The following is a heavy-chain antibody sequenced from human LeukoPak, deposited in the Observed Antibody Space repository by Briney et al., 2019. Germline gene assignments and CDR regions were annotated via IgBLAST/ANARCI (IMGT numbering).Heavy chain of an antibody. CDR1: GFTLKDYA. CDR2: INWNSDTI. V-gene: IGHV3-9*01. Sequence: PGGSLRLSCAASGFTLKDYAMHWVRQAPGKGLEWDSSINWNSDTIAYAGSVKGRFIISRDNAKNSMYLQMNSLRPEDTALYYCTRDIKSGAIVPEFDYWGQGSRVTVSS. D-gene: IGHD2-2*01. CDR3: TRDIKSGAIVPEFDY. J-gene: IGHJ4*02.